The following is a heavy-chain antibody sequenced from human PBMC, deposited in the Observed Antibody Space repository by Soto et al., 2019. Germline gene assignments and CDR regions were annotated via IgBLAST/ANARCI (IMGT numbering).Heavy chain of an antibody. Sequence: QVQLEESGPGLVRPSETLSLTCTVSGGSMTSHYWGWIRQSPGKGLEWIGYVYYTGTTDYNPSLRSRVTMSVDMSKRQVSLGLTSVTAADTAVYYCARYDDYGPLFFEYWGQGLLVNVSS. CDR1: GGSMTSHY. CDR3: ARYDDYGPLFFEY. J-gene: IGHJ4*02. V-gene: IGHV4-59*08. CDR2: VYYTGTT. D-gene: IGHD4-17*01.